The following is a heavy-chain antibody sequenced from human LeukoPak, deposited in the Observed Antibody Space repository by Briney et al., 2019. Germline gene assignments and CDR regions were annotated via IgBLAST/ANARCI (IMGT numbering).Heavy chain of an antibody. Sequence: PGGSLRLSCAASGFTFSYYSMSWTRQAPGKGLEWISYISGSSNTKHFADSVKGRFTISRDNAKESLYLQMDSLRAEDTAFYYCARGIFYGSGSQSFDYWGQGTLVTVSS. V-gene: IGHV3-48*01. CDR1: GFTFSYYS. CDR3: ARGIFYGSGSQSFDY. J-gene: IGHJ4*02. CDR2: ISGSSNTK. D-gene: IGHD3-10*01.